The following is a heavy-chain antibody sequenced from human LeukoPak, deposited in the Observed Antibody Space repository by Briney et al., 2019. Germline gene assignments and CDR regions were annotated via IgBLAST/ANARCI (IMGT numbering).Heavy chain of an antibody. V-gene: IGHV1-69*04. D-gene: IGHD5-18*01. J-gene: IGHJ4*02. Sequence: GSSVKVSCKASGGTFSSYAISWVRQAPGQGLEWMGRIIPILGIANYAQKFQGRVTITADKSTSTAYMELSSLRSEDTAVYYCARGPAAWIQLWTIDYWGQGTLVTVSS. CDR1: GGTFSSYA. CDR2: IIPILGIA. CDR3: ARGPAAWIQLWTIDY.